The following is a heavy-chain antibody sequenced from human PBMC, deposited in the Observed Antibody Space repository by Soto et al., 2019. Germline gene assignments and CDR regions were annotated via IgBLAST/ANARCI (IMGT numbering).Heavy chain of an antibody. CDR1: GDSSSSYY. Sequence: QVQLQESGPGLVKPSETLSLTCTVSGDSSSSYYWSWIRQPPGQRLEWIGYIYYSGTTNYNPSLKRRVTTAVDTSKNQSSLKLSSVTAADTAMYYCARHARSARNTWIDYWGQGTLVTVSS. V-gene: IGHV4-59*08. CDR3: ARHARSARNTWIDY. J-gene: IGHJ4*02. D-gene: IGHD1-1*01. CDR2: IYYSGTT.